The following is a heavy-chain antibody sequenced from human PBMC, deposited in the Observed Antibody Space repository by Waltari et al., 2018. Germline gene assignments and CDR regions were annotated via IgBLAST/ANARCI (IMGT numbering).Heavy chain of an antibody. V-gene: IGHV3-23*04. CDR3: AKALWFGESAFDY. J-gene: IGHJ4*02. CDR2: ISGSASST. CDR1: GFTFSSFA. Sequence: EVQLVESGGGLVQPGGSLRLSCAASGFTFSSFAMSWVRQAPGKGLEWVSAISGSASSTYYADSVKGRFTISRDNSKNTLYLQMNSLRAEDTAVYYCAKALWFGESAFDYWGQGTLVTVSS. D-gene: IGHD3-10*01.